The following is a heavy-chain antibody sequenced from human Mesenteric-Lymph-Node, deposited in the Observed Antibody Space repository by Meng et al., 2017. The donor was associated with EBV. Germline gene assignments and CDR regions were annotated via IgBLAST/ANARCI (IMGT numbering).Heavy chain of an antibody. J-gene: IGHJ4*02. V-gene: IGHV4-34*01. CDR2: INHSGST. CDR1: GGSFSGYY. D-gene: IGHD2-21*01. Sequence: QVQLQQWGAGLLKPSETLSLTCDVYGGSFSGYYWSWIRQPPGKGLEWIGEINHSGSTNYNPSLTGRVTISVDTSKNHFSLKLTSVTAADTAVYYCARAFCGGDCSHFDYWGQGTLVTASS. CDR3: ARAFCGGDCSHFDY.